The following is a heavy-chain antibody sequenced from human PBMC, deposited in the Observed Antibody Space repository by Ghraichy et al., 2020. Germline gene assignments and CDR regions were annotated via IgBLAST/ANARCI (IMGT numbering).Heavy chain of an antibody. V-gene: IGHV3-53*01. J-gene: IGHJ5*01. CDR3: AREFWSGYYIHWFES. D-gene: IGHD3-3*01. CDR2: IQSDGTT. Sequence: GGSLRLSCAASGFTVTSNYMSWVRQAPGKGLEWVSLIQSDGTTYYVDSVKGRFTISRDNFKNTLYLRLNSLTAEDTAVYYCAREFWSGYYIHWFESWGQGTLVTVSS. CDR1: GFTVTSNY.